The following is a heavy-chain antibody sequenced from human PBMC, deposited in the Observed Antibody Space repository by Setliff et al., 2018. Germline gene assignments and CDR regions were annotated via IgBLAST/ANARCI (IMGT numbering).Heavy chain of an antibody. Sequence: ASVKVSCKASGYTFTTYAMGWMRQAPGQRLEWMGWINTNTGNPSYAQGFTGRSVFSLDTSVSTAYLQISSLKPEDTAVYYCARASRFGTVKWRGDYYMDVWGKGTTVTVSS. CDR1: GYTFTTYA. V-gene: IGHV7-4-1*02. CDR3: ARASRFGTVKWRGDYYMDV. D-gene: IGHD3-10*01. J-gene: IGHJ6*03. CDR2: INTNTGNP.